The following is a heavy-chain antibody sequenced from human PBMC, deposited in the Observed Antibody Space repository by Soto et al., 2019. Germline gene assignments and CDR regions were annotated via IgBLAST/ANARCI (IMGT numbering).Heavy chain of an antibody. CDR1: GFTFSSYA. J-gene: IGHJ4*02. D-gene: IGHD7-27*01. CDR3: ARAGTGDLGDY. CDR2: ISYDGSNK. V-gene: IGHV3-30-3*01. Sequence: GGSLRLSCVASGFTFSSYAMHWVRQAPGKGLEWVAVISYDGSNKYYADSVKGRFTISRDNSKNTLYLQMNSLRAEDTAVYYCARAGTGDLGDYWGQGTLVTVSS.